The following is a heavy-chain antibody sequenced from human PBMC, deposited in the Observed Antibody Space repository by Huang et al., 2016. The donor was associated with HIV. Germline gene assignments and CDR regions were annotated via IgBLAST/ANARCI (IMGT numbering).Heavy chain of an antibody. V-gene: IGHV3-30*14. CDR3: ARDTTTVAGLDF. Sequence: QVQLVESGGGVVQPGRSLRLSCAVSGFTFRDHPMHWVRQAPGKGVGGVGVISFDGRNKFYADFVRGRFTISRDNSKNILYLQLNSLTPADTSIYYCARDTTTVAGLDFWGQGALVTVSS. CDR2: ISFDGRNK. J-gene: IGHJ4*02. D-gene: IGHD6-19*01. CDR1: GFTFRDHP.